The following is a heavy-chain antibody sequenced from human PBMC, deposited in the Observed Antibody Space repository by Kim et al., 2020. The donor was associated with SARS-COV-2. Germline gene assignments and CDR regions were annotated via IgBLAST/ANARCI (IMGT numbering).Heavy chain of an antibody. CDR1: GYTFTSYG. CDR3: AYSSSWYFWFDP. V-gene: IGHV1-18*01. D-gene: IGHD6-13*01. J-gene: IGHJ5*02. Sequence: ASVKVSCKASGYTFTSYGISWVRQAPGQGLEWMVWISAYNGNTNYAQKLQGRVTMTTDTSTSTAYMELRSLRSDDTAVYYCAYSSSWYFWFDPWGQGTLVTVSS. CDR2: ISAYNGNT.